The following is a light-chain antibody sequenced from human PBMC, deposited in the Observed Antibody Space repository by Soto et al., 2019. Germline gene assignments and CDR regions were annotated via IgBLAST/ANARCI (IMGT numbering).Light chain of an antibody. CDR1: RYIRSD. J-gene: IGKJ1*01. V-gene: IGKV1-6*01. CDR2: GAS. CDR3: LQDYGYPWT. Sequence: AIQMTQSPPSLSASVGDRVTITCRASRYIRSDLSWYQQKPGQAPKLLMYGASTLQSGVPSRFSGSGSGTDFTLTISSLQSEDFATYYCLQDYGYPWTFGQGTKVEVK.